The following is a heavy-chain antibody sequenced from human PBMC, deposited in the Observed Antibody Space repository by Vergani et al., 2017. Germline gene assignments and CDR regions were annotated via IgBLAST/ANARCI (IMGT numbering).Heavy chain of an antibody. Sequence: QVQLVKSGAEVKKPGSSVKVSCKASGGTFSSYTISWVRQAPGQGLEWMGRIIPILGIANYAQKFQGRVTITADKSTSTAYMELSSLRSEDTAVYYCASGYYDSSATDAFDFWGQGTMVTVSS. CDR1: GGTFSSYT. J-gene: IGHJ3*01. D-gene: IGHD3-22*01. V-gene: IGHV1-69*02. CDR3: ASGYYDSSATDAFDF. CDR2: IIPILGIA.